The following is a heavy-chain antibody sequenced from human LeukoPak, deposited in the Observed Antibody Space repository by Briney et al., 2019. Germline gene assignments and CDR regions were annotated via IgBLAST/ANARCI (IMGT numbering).Heavy chain of an antibody. Sequence: PSETLSLTCTVPGGSISSYYWSWIRQPPGKGLEWIGYIYYSGGTNYNPSLKSRVTISVDTSKNQFSLKLSSVTAPDTAVYYCARDSGYYYGSGSWLYYYYGMDVWGQGTTVTVSS. CDR2: IYYSGGT. D-gene: IGHD3-10*01. J-gene: IGHJ6*02. CDR1: GGSISSYY. CDR3: ARDSGYYYGSGSWLYYYYGMDV. V-gene: IGHV4-59*01.